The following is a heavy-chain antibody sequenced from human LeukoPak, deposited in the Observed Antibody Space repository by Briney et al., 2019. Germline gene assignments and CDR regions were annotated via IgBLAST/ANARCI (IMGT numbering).Heavy chain of an antibody. J-gene: IGHJ4*02. CDR1: GGSISSYY. V-gene: IGHV4-34*01. CDR2: INHSGST. CDR3: ASPYCSSTSCYTAY. D-gene: IGHD2-2*02. Sequence: SETLSLTCSVSGGSISSYYWSWIRQPPGKGLEWIGEINHSGSTNYNPSLKSRVTISVGMSKNQFSLKLSSVTAADTAMYYCASPYCSSTSCYTAYWGQGTLVTVSS.